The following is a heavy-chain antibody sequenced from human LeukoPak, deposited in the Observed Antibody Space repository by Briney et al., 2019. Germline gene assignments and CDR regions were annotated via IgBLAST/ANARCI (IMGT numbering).Heavy chain of an antibody. CDR1: GGSISSGGYY. Sequence: SQTLSHTCTVSGGSISSGGYYWSWIRQPPGKGLEWIGYIYHSGSTYYNPSLKSRVTISVDRSKNQFSLKLSSVTAADTAVYYCARAHYDFWSGYGYFDYWGQGTLVTVSS. J-gene: IGHJ4*02. CDR2: IYHSGST. D-gene: IGHD3-3*01. V-gene: IGHV4-30-2*01. CDR3: ARAHYDFWSGYGYFDY.